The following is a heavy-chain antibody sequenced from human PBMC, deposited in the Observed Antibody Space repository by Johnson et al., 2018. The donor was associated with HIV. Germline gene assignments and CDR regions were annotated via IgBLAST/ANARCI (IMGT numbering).Heavy chain of an antibody. D-gene: IGHD6-13*01. CDR2: IRSKAYGGTT. V-gene: IGHV3-49*04. CDR3: VKGMDSSSWYAFDI. CDR1: GFTFGDYA. J-gene: IGHJ3*02. Sequence: EVQLVESGGGLVQPGRSLRPSCTASGFTFGDYAMSWVRQAPGKGLEWVGFIRSKAYGGTTEYAASVKGRFTISRDNSKNTLYLQMNSLRAEDTAIYYCVKGMDSSSWYAFDIWGKGTMVTVSS.